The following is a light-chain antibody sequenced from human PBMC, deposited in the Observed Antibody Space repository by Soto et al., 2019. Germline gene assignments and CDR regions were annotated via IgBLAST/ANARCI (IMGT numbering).Light chain of an antibody. CDR1: RTVDNNY. Sequence: EIVLTQSPATLSLSPGERATLSCRASRTVDNNYLAWYQQKPGQAPRLLVDDASRRAAGIPDRFSGSGSGTDCTLTITRLEPEDFAVQYCQQCATTPRTFGPGTKIEIK. CDR3: QQCATTPRT. CDR2: DAS. J-gene: IGKJ1*01. V-gene: IGKV3-20*01.